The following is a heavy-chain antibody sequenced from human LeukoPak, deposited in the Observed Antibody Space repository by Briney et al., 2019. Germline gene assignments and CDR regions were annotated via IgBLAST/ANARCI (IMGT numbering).Heavy chain of an antibody. D-gene: IGHD2-8*01. CDR2: INPNSGGT. CDR3: AREDTKGAFDI. J-gene: IGHJ3*02. V-gene: IGHV1-2*04. Sequence: ASVKVSCKASGYTFTSYGISWVRQAPGQGLEWMGWINPNSGGTNYAQKFQGWVTMTRDTSISTAYMEPSRLRSDDTAVYYCAREDTKGAFDIWGQGTMVTVSS. CDR1: GYTFTSYG.